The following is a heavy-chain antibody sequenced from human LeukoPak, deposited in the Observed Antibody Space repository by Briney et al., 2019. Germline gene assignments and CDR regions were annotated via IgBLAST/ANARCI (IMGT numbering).Heavy chain of an antibody. J-gene: IGHJ4*02. CDR2: INHSGST. D-gene: IGHD3-22*01. Sequence: SETLSLTCAVYVESFSGYYWSWIRQPPWKGLEWIGGINHSGSTNYNPSLKSRVTISVDTSKNHFSLKLSSVTAADMAVYYCARGGNYYDSSGSTSDFDYWGQGTLVTVSS. CDR3: ARGGNYYDSSGSTSDFDY. V-gene: IGHV4-34*01. CDR1: VESFSGYY.